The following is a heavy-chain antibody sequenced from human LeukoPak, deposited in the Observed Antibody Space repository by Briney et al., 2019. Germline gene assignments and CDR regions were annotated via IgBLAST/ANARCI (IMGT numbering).Heavy chain of an antibody. D-gene: IGHD5-12*01. CDR1: GGSISGYY. V-gene: IGHV4-59*01. CDR2: ISYSGST. Sequence: PSETLSLTCTVSGGSISGYYWSWIRHSPGKGLEWIGFISYSGSTKYTPSLRSRVSISVDMSTIVLSLTLESLSAADTAFYCCARGRVDPRGPRDFYYYMDVWGKGTTVTVSS. J-gene: IGHJ6*03. CDR3: ARGRVDPRGPRDFYYYMDV.